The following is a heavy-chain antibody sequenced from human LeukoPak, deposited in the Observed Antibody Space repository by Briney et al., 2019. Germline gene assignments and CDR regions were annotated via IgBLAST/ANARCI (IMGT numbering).Heavy chain of an antibody. J-gene: IGHJ4*02. CDR2: ISSSGSTI. D-gene: IGHD3-16*02. Sequence: PEGSLRLSCAASGFTFSSYEMNWVRQAPGKGLEWVSYISSSGSTIYYADSVKGRFTISRDNAKNSLYLQMNSLRAEDTAVYYCARVTYDYVWGSYRTPFDYWGQGTLVTVSS. CDR1: GFTFSSYE. CDR3: ARVTYDYVWGSYRTPFDY. V-gene: IGHV3-48*03.